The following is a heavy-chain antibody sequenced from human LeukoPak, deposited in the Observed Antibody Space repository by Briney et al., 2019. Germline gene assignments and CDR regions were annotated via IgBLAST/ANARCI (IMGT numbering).Heavy chain of an antibody. J-gene: IGHJ6*04. D-gene: IGHD2-2*01. CDR2: ISGSGGST. CDR1: GFTFSSYA. V-gene: IGHV3-23*01. Sequence: PGGSLRLSCAASGFTFSSYAMSWVRQAPGKGLEWVSAISGSGGSTYYADSVKGRFTISRDNSKNTLYLQMNSLRAEDTAVYYCAKGPSTSWSLPYYCYYGMDVWGKGTTVTVSS. CDR3: AKGPSTSWSLPYYCYYGMDV.